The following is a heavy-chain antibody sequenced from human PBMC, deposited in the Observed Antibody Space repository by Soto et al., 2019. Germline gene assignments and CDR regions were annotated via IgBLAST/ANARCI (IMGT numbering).Heavy chain of an antibody. CDR3: ARRAAAGRSFDY. CDR2: ISSSGNSI. D-gene: IGHD6-13*01. Sequence: PGGSLRLSCAASGFVSNEYYMAWIRQAPGKGLEWVSYISSSGNSIYYADSVRGRFTVSRDNAKNSLFLQMNSLRAEDTAVYYCARRAAAGRSFDYWGLGTLVTVSS. V-gene: IGHV3-11*01. J-gene: IGHJ4*02. CDR1: GFVSNEYY.